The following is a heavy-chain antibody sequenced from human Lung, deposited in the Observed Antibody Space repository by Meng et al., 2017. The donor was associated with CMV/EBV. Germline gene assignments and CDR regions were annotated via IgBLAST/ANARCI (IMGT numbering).Heavy chain of an antibody. CDR1: GGSISRSSW. D-gene: IGHD6-19*01. Sequence: QGQLHEPGPGVVNLSGPLSLTCVVSGGSISRSSWWSWVRQPPGKGLEWIGEIYHSWSTNYNPSLKSRVTISVDKSKNQFSLKLSSVTAADTAVYYCASFPPPGKQWLVTDYWGQGTLVTASS. J-gene: IGHJ4*02. CDR3: ASFPPPGKQWLVTDY. V-gene: IGHV4-4*02. CDR2: IYHSWST.